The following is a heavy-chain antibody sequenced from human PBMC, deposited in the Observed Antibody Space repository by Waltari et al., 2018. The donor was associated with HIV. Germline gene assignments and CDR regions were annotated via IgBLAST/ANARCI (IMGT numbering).Heavy chain of an antibody. CDR3: ARGSIYDSSGVYDAFDI. J-gene: IGHJ3*02. Sequence: QVQLVQSGAEVKKPGASVKVSCTASGYTFTSYGISWGRQAPAQGLEWMGWISAYNGNTNYAQKLQGRVTMTTDTSTSTAYMELRSLRSDDTAVYYCARGSIYDSSGVYDAFDIWGQGTMVTVSS. CDR1: GYTFTSYG. D-gene: IGHD3-22*01. CDR2: ISAYNGNT. V-gene: IGHV1-18*01.